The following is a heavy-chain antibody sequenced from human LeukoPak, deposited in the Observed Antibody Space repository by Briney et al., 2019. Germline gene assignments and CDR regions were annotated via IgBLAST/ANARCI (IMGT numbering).Heavy chain of an antibody. V-gene: IGHV3-64*01. CDR3: ARETDPDAFDT. Sequence: GGSLRLSCAASGFIFGSYAMHWVRQAPGKGLEYVSGISSNGHSTYYANSVKGRFTISRDNSKNTLFLQMGSLRAEDMAMYYCARETDPDAFDTWGPGTMVTVSS. CDR2: ISSNGHST. J-gene: IGHJ3*02. CDR1: GFIFGSYA.